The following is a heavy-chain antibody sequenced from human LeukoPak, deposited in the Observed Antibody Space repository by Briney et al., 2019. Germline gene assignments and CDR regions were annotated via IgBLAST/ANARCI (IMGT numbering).Heavy chain of an antibody. CDR3: AKDGTWCSSTSCYAGD. V-gene: IGHV3-23*01. CDR1: GFTFSSYA. CDR2: ISGSGGNT. Sequence: GGSLRLSCAASGFTFSSYAMSWVRQAPGKGLEWASTISGSGGNTYYADSVKGRFTISRDNSKNTLYLQMNSLRAEDTAVFYCAKDGTWCSSTSCYAGDWAQGTLVAVSS. D-gene: IGHD2-2*01. J-gene: IGHJ4*02.